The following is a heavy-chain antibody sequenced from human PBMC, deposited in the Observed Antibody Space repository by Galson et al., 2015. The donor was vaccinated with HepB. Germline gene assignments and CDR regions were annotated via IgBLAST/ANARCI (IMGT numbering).Heavy chain of an antibody. Sequence: SLRLSCAASGLTFSIYAMSWVRQAPGKGLEWVSAISDSGDSIYYADSVKGRFTISRDNSKNTLYLKMNSLRAEDTAVYYCVKIGGYCGGGRCYTGYADDWGQGTLVTVSS. D-gene: IGHD2-15*01. V-gene: IGHV3-23*01. CDR3: VKIGGYCGGGRCYTGYADD. CDR1: GLTFSIYA. J-gene: IGHJ4*02. CDR2: ISDSGDSI.